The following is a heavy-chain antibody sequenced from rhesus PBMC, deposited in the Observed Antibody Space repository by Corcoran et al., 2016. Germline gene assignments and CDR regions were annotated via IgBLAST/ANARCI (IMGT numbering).Heavy chain of an antibody. D-gene: IGHD3-34*01. J-gene: IGHJ4*01. CDR3: ARGSGVIIPIDY. CDR1: GGSISGYW. Sequence: QLQLQESGPGLVKPSETLSLTCAVSGGSISGYWWSWIRQPPGKGLEGIGRIDSSGSTDYNPSLKSRVTISRDTSKNQFSLKLSSVTAADTAVYYCARGSGVIIPIDYWGQGVLVTVSS. CDR2: IDSSGST. V-gene: IGHV4-160*01.